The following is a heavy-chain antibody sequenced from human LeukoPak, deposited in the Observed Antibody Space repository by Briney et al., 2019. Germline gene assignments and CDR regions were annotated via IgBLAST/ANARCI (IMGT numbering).Heavy chain of an antibody. CDR3: AKGPKGCTNGVCFNGY. J-gene: IGHJ4*02. CDR1: GFTFSNYA. Sequence: TGGSLRLSCAASGFTFSNYAMSWVRQAPGKGLEWVSAISGSGGYTYYADSVKGRFTISRDNSKDTLYLQMNSLRAEDTAVYYCAKGPKGCTNGVCFNGYWGQGTLVTVSS. V-gene: IGHV3-23*01. CDR2: ISGSGGYT. D-gene: IGHD2-8*01.